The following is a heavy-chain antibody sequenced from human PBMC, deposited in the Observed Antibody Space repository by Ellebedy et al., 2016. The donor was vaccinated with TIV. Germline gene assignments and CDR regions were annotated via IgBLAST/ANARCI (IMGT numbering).Heavy chain of an antibody. V-gene: IGHV3-23*01. D-gene: IGHD5-24*01. CDR1: GFTFSNYA. CDR2: ISGRGCRT. J-gene: IGHJ4*02. Sequence: PGGSLRLSCVASGFTFSNYAMTWVRQSPGKGLEWVSLISGRGCRTSYADSVKGRFTVSRDNSKTTLFLQMTSLRAEDTAVYYCARGPETRDGYKGIDYWGQGTQVTVSS. CDR3: ARGPETRDGYKGIDY.